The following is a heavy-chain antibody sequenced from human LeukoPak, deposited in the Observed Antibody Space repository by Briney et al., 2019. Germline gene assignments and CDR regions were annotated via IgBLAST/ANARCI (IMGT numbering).Heavy chain of an antibody. J-gene: IGHJ4*02. V-gene: IGHV1-18*01. CDR3: AKDLLSGSYTYYFDY. CDR1: GYIFTSYG. CDR2: ISANNGNT. D-gene: IGHD1-26*01. Sequence: GASVKVSCKASGYIFTSYGISWVRQAPGQGLEWMGWISANNGNTNYAQKLQGRVTMTTDTSTSTAYMELRSLRADDTAVYYCAKDLLSGSYTYYFDYWGQGTLVTVSS.